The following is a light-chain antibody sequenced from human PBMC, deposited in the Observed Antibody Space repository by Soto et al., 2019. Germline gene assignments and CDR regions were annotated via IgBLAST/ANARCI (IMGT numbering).Light chain of an antibody. CDR1: QSVTSSY. J-gene: IGKJ2*01. Sequence: IVLKQCARTLILYTGERATLSCRASQSVTSSYLAWYQHRPGQAPRLLIYGASSRATGIPDRFSGSGSGTDFTLTISRLEPEDSAVYYCQQYGGSPLTFGQGTKVDIK. CDR2: GAS. V-gene: IGKV3-20*01. CDR3: QQYGGSPLT.